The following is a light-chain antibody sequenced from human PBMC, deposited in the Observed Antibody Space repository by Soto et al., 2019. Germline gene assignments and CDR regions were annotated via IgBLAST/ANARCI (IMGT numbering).Light chain of an antibody. CDR2: DVP. V-gene: IGKV3-11*01. CDR3: QRET. Sequence: EIVLTQSPATLSLSPGYRATLSCRASQSVRNSLAWYQQKPGQAPRLVIYDVPERAAGIAARFSGSGSGTDFTLTISSLEPEDFAVYFCQRETFGQGTKVDIK. J-gene: IGKJ1*01. CDR1: QSVRNS.